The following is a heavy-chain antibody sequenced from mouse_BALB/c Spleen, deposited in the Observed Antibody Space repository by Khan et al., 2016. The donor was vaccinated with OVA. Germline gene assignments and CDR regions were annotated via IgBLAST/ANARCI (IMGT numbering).Heavy chain of an antibody. J-gene: IGHJ4*01. CDR1: GYTFIEYT. V-gene: IGHV1-18*01. D-gene: IGHD3-3*01. CDR2: INPKNGVT. Sequence: EVQLQQSGPELVKPGASVKISCKTSGYTFIEYTLHWVKRSHGKSLEWIGVINPKNGVTSYNQKFKGKATLTVDKSSSTAYMEFRSLTSEDSAVYECARDAGRYWGQGTSVTVSS. CDR3: ARDAGRY.